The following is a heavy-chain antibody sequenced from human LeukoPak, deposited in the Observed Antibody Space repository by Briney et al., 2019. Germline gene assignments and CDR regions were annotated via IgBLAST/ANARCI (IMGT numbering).Heavy chain of an antibody. V-gene: IGHV5-51*01. CDR2: IYPGDSDT. Sequence: GESLKISCKGSGYSFTSYWIGWVRQMPGKGLEWTGIIYPGDSDTRYSPSFQGQVTISADKSISTAYLQWSSLKASDTAVYYCARLNDPVGANAFDIWGQGTMVTVSS. J-gene: IGHJ3*02. CDR3: ARLNDPVGANAFDI. D-gene: IGHD1-26*01. CDR1: GYSFTSYW.